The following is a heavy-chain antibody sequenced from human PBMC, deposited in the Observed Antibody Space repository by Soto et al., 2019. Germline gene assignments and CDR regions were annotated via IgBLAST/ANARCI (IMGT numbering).Heavy chain of an antibody. V-gene: IGHV3-30*18. CDR1: GFNFSTYD. Sequence: QVQLVESGGGVVQPGRSLRLSCEVSGFNFSTYDMHWVRQAPGQGLEWVAVISYDGSKKYYAESVKGRFSISRDNSKNTLYLQMNSPRAEDTAVYYCAKEGTVRTAVDYYYSDMDVWGQGTTVTVSS. J-gene: IGHJ6*02. CDR3: AKEGTVRTAVDYYYSDMDV. D-gene: IGHD4-17*01. CDR2: ISYDGSKK.